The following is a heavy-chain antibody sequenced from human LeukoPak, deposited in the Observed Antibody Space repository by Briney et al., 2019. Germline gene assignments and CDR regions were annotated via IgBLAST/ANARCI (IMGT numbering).Heavy chain of an antibody. CDR2: ISDSGGST. D-gene: IGHD2-15*01. V-gene: IGHV3-64D*09. Sequence: QPGGSLRLSCSASGFAFSSYAMHWVRQAPGKGLENVSAISDSGGSTYYADSVKGRFTISRDNSKNTLYLQMSSLRAEDTAVYFCVRGYSFGPYGMDIWGQGTTVTVSS. CDR1: GFAFSSYA. CDR3: VRGYSFGPYGMDI. J-gene: IGHJ6*02.